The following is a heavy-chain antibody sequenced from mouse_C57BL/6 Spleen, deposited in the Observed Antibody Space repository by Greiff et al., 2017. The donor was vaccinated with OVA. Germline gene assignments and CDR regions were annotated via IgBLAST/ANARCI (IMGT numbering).Heavy chain of an antibody. CDR2: IYPRSGNT. V-gene: IGHV1-81*01. J-gene: IGHJ2*01. CDR3: ARSRGFGYGYEACFDY. CDR1: GYTFTSYG. D-gene: IGHD2-2*01. Sequence: QVQLQQSGAELARPGASVKLSCKASGYTFTSYGLSWVKQRTGQGLEWIGEIYPRSGNTYYNEKFKGKATLTADKSSSTAYMELRSLTSEDSAVYFCARSRGFGYGYEACFDYWGQGTTLTVSS.